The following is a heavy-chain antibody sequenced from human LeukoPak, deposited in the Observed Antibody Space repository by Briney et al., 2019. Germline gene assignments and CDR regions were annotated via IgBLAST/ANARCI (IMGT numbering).Heavy chain of an antibody. CDR1: GYTFTGYY. CDR3: ATLTWIQLWLLDY. D-gene: IGHD5-18*01. V-gene: IGHV1-2*02. CDR2: INPNSGGT. Sequence: ASAKVSCKASGYTFTGYYMHWVRQAPGQGLEWMGWINPNSGGTNYAQKFQGRVTMTEDTSTDTAYMELSSLRSEDTAVYYCATLTWIQLWLLDYWGQGTLVTVSS. J-gene: IGHJ4*02.